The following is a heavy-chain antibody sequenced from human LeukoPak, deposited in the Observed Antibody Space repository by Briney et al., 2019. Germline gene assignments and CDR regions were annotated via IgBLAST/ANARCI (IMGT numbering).Heavy chain of an antibody. CDR3: ARGGTQGRYGDYGSDYYYYYGMDV. CDR1: GXTFSSYE. CDR2: ISSSGSTI. V-gene: IGHV3-48*03. Sequence: PGGSLRLSCAASGXTFSSYEMNWVRQAPGKGLEWVSYISSSGSTIYYADSVKGRFTISRDNAKNSLYLQMNSLRAEDTAVYYCARGGTQGRYGDYGSDYYYYYGMDVWGQGTTVTVSS. J-gene: IGHJ6*02. D-gene: IGHD4-17*01.